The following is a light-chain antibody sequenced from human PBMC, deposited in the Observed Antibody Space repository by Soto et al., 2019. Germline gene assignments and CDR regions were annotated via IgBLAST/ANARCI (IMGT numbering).Light chain of an antibody. CDR2: AAS. CDR3: QQTYRTPLT. J-gene: IGKJ4*01. V-gene: IGKV1-39*01. Sequence: DIQMTQSPSSLSASVGDTVTITCRAGQYIGRYLNWYQQKPGKAPKLLIYAASSLHSGVPSRFSGSGSGTDFTLTISSLQPEDFATYSCQQTYRTPLTFGGGTKVDIK. CDR1: QYIGRY.